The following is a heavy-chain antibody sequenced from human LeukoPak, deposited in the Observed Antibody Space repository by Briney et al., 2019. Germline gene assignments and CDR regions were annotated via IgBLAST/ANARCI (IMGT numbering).Heavy chain of an antibody. V-gene: IGHV3-30*03. D-gene: IGHD3-10*01. J-gene: IGHJ5*02. Sequence: PGGSLRLSCAASGFTFSSYGMHWVRQAPGKGLEWVAVISYDGSNKYYADSVKGRFTISRDNSKNTLYLQMNSLRAEDTAVYYCARDGSSPVTHGSGSYYKRANNWFDPWGQGTLVTVSS. CDR3: ARDGSSPVTHGSGSYYKRANNWFDP. CDR1: GFTFSSYG. CDR2: ISYDGSNK.